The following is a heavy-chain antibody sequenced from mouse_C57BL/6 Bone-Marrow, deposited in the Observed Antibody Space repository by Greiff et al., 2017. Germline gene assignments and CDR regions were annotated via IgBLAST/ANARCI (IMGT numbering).Heavy chain of an antibody. D-gene: IGHD2-4*01. J-gene: IGHJ3*01. Sequence: EVQLQQSGTVLARPGASVKMSCKTSGYTFTSYWMHWVKQRPGQGLEWIGAIYPGNSDTSYNQKFKGKAKLTAVTSASTAYMELSSLTNEDSAVYYCTGFPLYYDYDWFAYWGQGTLVTVSA. CDR3: TGFPLYYDYDWFAY. CDR1: GYTFTSYW. V-gene: IGHV1-5*01. CDR2: IYPGNSDT.